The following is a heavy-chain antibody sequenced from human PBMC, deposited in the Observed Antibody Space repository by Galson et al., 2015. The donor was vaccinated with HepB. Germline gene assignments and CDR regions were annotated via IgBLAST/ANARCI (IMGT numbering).Heavy chain of an antibody. Sequence: WSWIRQPPGKGLEWIGNFYHRASPYYNPSLKSRVTMSVDMSKNQFSLKLSSVTAADTAVYYCARELYSGSSLFGYWGQGTLVTVSS. J-gene: IGHJ4*02. V-gene: IGHV4-30-2*01. CDR2: FYHRASP. D-gene: IGHD1-26*01. CDR3: ARELYSGSSLFGY.